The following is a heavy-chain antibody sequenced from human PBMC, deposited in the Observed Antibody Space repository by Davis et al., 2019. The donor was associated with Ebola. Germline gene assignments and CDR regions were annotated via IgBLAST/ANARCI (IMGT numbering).Heavy chain of an antibody. J-gene: IGHJ6*04. CDR3: ARAPPLLRYFDWLLTEDYYYGMDV. CDR2: MNPNSGNT. V-gene: IGHV1-8*01. D-gene: IGHD3-9*01. Sequence: SVTVSCMASGYTFTSYDTNWVRHATGQGLEWMGWMNPNSGNTGYAQKFQGRVTMTRNTSISTAYMELSSLRSEDTAVYYCARAPPLLRYFDWLLTEDYYYGMDVWGKGTTVTVSS. CDR1: GYTFTSYD.